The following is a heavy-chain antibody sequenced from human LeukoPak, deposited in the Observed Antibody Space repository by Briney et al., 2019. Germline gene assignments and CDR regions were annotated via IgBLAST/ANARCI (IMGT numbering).Heavy chain of an antibody. J-gene: IGHJ4*02. D-gene: IGHD3-22*01. Sequence: GGSLRLSCAASGFTFSSYWMHWVRQAPGKGLEWVSSITTSGSYIYYADSVKVRFTISRDNAKNSLYLQMNSLRAEDTAVYYCARDNYDSSGPYYFDYWGQGTLVTVSS. CDR1: GFTFSSYW. V-gene: IGHV3-21*01. CDR2: ITTSGSYI. CDR3: ARDNYDSSGPYYFDY.